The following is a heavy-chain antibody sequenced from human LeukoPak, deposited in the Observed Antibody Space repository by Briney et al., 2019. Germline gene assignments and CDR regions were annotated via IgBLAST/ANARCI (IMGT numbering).Heavy chain of an antibody. CDR2: IYHSGST. Sequence: PSETLSLTCTVSGYSISSGYYWGWIRQPPGKGLEWIGSIYHSGSTYYNPSLKSRVTISVDTSKNQFSLKLSSVTAADTAVYYCARGATVTTGDDYWGQGTLVTVSS. V-gene: IGHV4-38-2*02. D-gene: IGHD4-17*01. CDR1: GYSISSGYY. CDR3: ARGATVTTGDDY. J-gene: IGHJ4*02.